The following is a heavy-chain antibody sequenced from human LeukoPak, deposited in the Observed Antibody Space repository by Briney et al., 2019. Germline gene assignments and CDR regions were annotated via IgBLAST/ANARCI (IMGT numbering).Heavy chain of an antibody. CDR3: FVGSTQYCSSTSCRRGSIDY. Sequence: SVKVSCKASGGTFSSYAISWVRQAPGQGLEWMGGIIPIFGTANYAQNFQGRVTIIADKSTSTAYMELSSLRSEDTAVYYCFVGSTQYCSSTSCRRGSIDYWGQGTLVTVSS. V-gene: IGHV1-69*06. CDR2: IIPIFGTA. J-gene: IGHJ4*02. CDR1: GGTFSSYA. D-gene: IGHD2-2*01.